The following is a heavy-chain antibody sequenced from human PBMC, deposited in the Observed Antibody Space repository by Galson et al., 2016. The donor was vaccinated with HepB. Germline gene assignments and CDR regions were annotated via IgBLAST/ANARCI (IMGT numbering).Heavy chain of an antibody. V-gene: IGHV1-18*04. D-gene: IGHD5-24*01. CDR3: ARDVQFRLDY. CDR1: GYRFPTYG. CDR2: ISATSGNP. J-gene: IGHJ4*02. Sequence: SVKVSCKVSGYRFPTYGISWVRQAPGQGLEWLGWISATSGNPYYAQKFQDRVTMTRDTSASTVYMDLRSLRSDDTAVYYCARDVQFRLDYWGQGTLVTVSS.